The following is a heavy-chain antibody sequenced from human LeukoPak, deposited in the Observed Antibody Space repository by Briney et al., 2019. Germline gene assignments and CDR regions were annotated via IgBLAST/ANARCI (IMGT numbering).Heavy chain of an antibody. CDR1: GYTFTSYG. CDR2: ISAYNGNT. D-gene: IGHD2-15*01. Sequence: ASVKVSCKASGYTFTSYGISWVRQAPGQGLEWMGWISAYNGNTNYAQKLQGRVTMTTDTSTSTAYMELRSLRSDDTAVYCCARGIPDIVVVVAADDAFDIWGQGTMVTVSS. J-gene: IGHJ3*02. V-gene: IGHV1-18*04. CDR3: ARGIPDIVVVVAADDAFDI.